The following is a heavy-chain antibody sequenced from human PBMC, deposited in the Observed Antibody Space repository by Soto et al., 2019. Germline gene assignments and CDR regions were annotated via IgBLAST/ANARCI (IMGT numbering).Heavy chain of an antibody. CDR2: ISSSSSYI. CDR3: ARDLLIAAPYDY. J-gene: IGHJ4*02. D-gene: IGHD6-6*01. V-gene: IGHV3-21*01. Sequence: GGSLRLSCAASGFTFSSYSMNWVRQAPGKGLEWVSSISSSSSYIYYADSVKGRFTISRDNAKNSLYLQMNSLRAEDTAVYYCARDLLIAAPYDYWGQGTLVTV. CDR1: GFTFSSYS.